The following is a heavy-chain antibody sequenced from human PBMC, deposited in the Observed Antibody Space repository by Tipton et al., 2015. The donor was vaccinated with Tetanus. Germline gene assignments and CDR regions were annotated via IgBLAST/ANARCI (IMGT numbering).Heavy chain of an antibody. CDR3: ARSGYSNCLRWFDP. CDR1: GFTVSSNY. Sequence: SLRLSCAASGFTVSSNYMSWVRQAPGKGLEWVSVIYSGGNTYYADSVKGRFTISRDNSQNTLFLQMSSPRAEDTAVYYCARSGYSNCLRWFDPWGQGTLVTVSS. D-gene: IGHD5-18*01. CDR2: IYSGGNT. J-gene: IGHJ5*02. V-gene: IGHV3-53*01.